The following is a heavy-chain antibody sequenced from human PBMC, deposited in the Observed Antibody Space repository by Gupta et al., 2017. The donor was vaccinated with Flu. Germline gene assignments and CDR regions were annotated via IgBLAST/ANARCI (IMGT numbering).Heavy chain of an antibody. CDR1: GAPISSGGYY. CDR3: ARDRGSGSYYAYYFDY. J-gene: IGHJ4*02. CDR2: IYYSGST. Sequence: QVQLQESGPGLVKPSPTLSLPCTVSGAPISSGGYYWGWIRQHPGKGLEWIGYIYYSGSTYYNPSLKSRVSISVDTSKNQFSLKLSSVTAADTAVYYCARDRGSGSYYAYYFDYWGQGTLVTVSS. D-gene: IGHD3-10*01. V-gene: IGHV4-31*03.